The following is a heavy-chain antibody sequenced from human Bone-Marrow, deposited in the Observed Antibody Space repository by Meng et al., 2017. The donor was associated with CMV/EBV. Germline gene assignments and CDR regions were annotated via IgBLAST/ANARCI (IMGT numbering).Heavy chain of an antibody. J-gene: IGHJ4*02. D-gene: IGHD6-13*01. CDR2: INHSGST. CDR1: GGSFSGYY. CDR3: ARGGTYIAAWVY. V-gene: IGHV4-34*01. Sequence: GSRRLSCAVYGGSFSGYYWSWIRQPPGKGLEWIGEINHSGSTNYNPSLKSRVTISVDTSKNQFSLKLSSVTAADTAVYYCARGGTYIAAWVYWGQGTLVTVSS.